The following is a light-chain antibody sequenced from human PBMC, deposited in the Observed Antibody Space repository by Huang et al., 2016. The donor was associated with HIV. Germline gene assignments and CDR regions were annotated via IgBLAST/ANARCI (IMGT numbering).Light chain of an antibody. J-gene: IGKJ1*01. CDR1: QSVSSY. V-gene: IGKV3-11*01. Sequence: EIVLTQSPATLSLSPGERATLSCRASQSVSSYLAWYQQKPGQAPRLLIYDASNRATGIPDRFSGSGSGTDFTLTISSLEPEDFAVYYCHQRSNWPWTFGQGTKVEIK. CDR2: DAS. CDR3: HQRSNWPWT.